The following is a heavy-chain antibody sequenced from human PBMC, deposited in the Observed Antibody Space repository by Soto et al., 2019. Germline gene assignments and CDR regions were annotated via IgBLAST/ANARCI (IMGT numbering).Heavy chain of an antibody. D-gene: IGHD2-2*03. CDR2: ISSSSSTI. CDR3: AVGYCSSTSCRNGMDV. CDR1: GFTFSSYS. J-gene: IGHJ6*02. V-gene: IGHV3-48*01. Sequence: PGGSLRLSCAASGFTFSSYSMNWVRQAPGKGLEWVSYISSSSSTIYYADSVKGRFTISRDNAKNSLYLQMNSLRAEDTAVYYCAVGYCSSTSCRNGMDVWGQGTTVTVSS.